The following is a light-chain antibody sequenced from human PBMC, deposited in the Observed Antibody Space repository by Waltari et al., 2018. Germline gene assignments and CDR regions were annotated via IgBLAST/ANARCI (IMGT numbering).Light chain of an antibody. Sequence: DIVMTQSPDSLAVSLGERATINCTYSQSVLYSSNNKNYLAWYQQKPGQPPKLLIYWASTRESGVPDRFSGSGSGTDFTLTISSLQAEDVAVYYCQQYYSTPQTFGQGTKVEIK. J-gene: IGKJ1*01. CDR3: QQYYSTPQT. V-gene: IGKV4-1*01. CDR2: WAS. CDR1: QSVLYSSNNKNY.